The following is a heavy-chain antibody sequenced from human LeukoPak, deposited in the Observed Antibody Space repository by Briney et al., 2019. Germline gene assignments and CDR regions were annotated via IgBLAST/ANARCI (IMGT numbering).Heavy chain of an antibody. Sequence: SGPTLVHTTQTLTLTCTFSGFSLSTSGAGVGWIRQPPVNALEWLALNYSVDNKRYSPSQKSRLPITKNPSTNPAALTMTHTDPVDTARYFFARNEPDYDILTGYYKGIYFDYWGQGTLVTVSS. CDR1: GFSLSTSGAG. CDR3: ARNEPDYDILTGYYKGIYFDY. D-gene: IGHD3-9*01. J-gene: IGHJ4*02. CDR2: NYSVDNK. V-gene: IGHV2-5*02.